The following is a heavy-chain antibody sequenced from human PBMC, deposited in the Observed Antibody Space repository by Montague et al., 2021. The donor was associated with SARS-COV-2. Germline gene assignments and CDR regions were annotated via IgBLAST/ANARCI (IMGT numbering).Heavy chain of an antibody. D-gene: IGHD3-3*01. Sequence: SETLSLTCAVYGGSFSGYYWSWIRQPPGKGLEWIGEINHRGNTNYNPSLKSRVIISVDTSKNQFSLKLSSVTAADTAVYYCARGTGPRSITLFGVVIRGHVFNIGGQGKRVTVCS. CDR3: ARGTGPRSITLFGVVIRGHVFNI. J-gene: IGHJ3*02. V-gene: IGHV4-34*01. CDR1: GGSFSGYY. CDR2: INHRGNT.